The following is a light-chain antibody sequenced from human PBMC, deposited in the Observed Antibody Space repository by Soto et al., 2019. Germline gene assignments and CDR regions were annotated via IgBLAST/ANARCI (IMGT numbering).Light chain of an antibody. CDR3: QQYKNWPPYT. J-gene: IGKJ2*01. CDR2: GAS. CDR1: QSVVSN. V-gene: IGKV3-15*01. Sequence: EIVMTQSPATLSVSPGQRATLSCRASQSVVSNLAWYQQKPGQAPRLLIYGASTRAAGVPVRFSGSGSGTQFTVTISSLHAEDVAVYYCQQYKNWPPYTFGQGTKLEIK.